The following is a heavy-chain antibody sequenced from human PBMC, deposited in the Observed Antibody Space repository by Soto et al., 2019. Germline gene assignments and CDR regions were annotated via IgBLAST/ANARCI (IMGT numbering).Heavy chain of an antibody. V-gene: IGHV5-51*01. Sequence: GESLKISCKGSGYSFTSYWIAWVRQMPRKGLEWMGIIFPGDSHARYSPSFQGQVTISLDKSISTAYLQWSSLKASDTAMYYCARIRSAPAAMRTGWFDPWGQGTQVTVSS. D-gene: IGHD2-2*01. CDR2: IFPGDSHA. CDR3: ARIRSAPAAMRTGWFDP. CDR1: GYSFTSYW. J-gene: IGHJ5*02.